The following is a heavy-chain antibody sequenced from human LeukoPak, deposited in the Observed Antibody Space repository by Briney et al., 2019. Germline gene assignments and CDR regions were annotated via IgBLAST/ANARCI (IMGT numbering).Heavy chain of an antibody. CDR3: ARLRRTAVTTYNYYHYMDV. CDR1: GGSISSTSYQ. CDR2: IYFGGNT. Sequence: SGTLSLTCTVSGGSISSTSYQWGWLRQPPGRGLEWIGNIYFGGNTYYNPSLNYRVTVSVDTSKNQFSLQLSSVTAADTAVYYCARLRRTAVTTYNYYHYMDVWGKGTTVTVSS. J-gene: IGHJ6*03. V-gene: IGHV4-39*01. D-gene: IGHD4-11*01.